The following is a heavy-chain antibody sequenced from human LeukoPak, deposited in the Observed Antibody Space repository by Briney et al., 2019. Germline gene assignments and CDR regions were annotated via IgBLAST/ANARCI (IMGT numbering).Heavy chain of an antibody. CDR2: VTGSSSHM. V-gene: IGHV3-48*01. D-gene: IGHD3-10*01. CDR1: GFTFSDYS. CDR3: ARGTGSGSYLIDY. J-gene: IGHJ4*02. Sequence: PGGSLRLSCAASGFTFSDYSLHWVRQASGRGLEWLPYVTGSSSHMYYVDSVKGRFTISRDNAKNSVYLQMNSLRVDDTAVYYCARGTGSGSYLIDYWGQGTLVTVSS.